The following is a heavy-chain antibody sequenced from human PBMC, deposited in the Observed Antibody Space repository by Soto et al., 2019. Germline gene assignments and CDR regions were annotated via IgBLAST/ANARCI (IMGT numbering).Heavy chain of an antibody. CDR3: ARPGGQLVPFDN. Sequence: QVQLVESGGGVVQPGRSLRLSCAASGFTFSSYDIHWVRQAPGKGLEWVASIWFDATIENYADSVKGRFTISRDNSKDTVYLQMSSLRVEDTAIYYCARPGGQLVPFDNWGQGTLVTFSS. CDR2: IWFDATIE. V-gene: IGHV3-33*01. D-gene: IGHD6-6*01. J-gene: IGHJ4*02. CDR1: GFTFSSYD.